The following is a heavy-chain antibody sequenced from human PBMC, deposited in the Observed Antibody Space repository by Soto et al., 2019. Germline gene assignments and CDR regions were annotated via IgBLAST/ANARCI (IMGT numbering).Heavy chain of an antibody. V-gene: IGHV4-34*01. CDR2: INHSGST. D-gene: IGHD3-10*01. Sequence: SDTLSLTCAVYGGSFSGYYWSWIRQPPGKGLEWIGEINHSGSTNYNPSLKSRVTISVDTSKNQFSLKLSSVTAADTAVYYCARGLGPPIYMSYYYMDVWGKGTTVTVSS. J-gene: IGHJ6*03. CDR1: GGSFSGYY. CDR3: ARGLGPPIYMSYYYMDV.